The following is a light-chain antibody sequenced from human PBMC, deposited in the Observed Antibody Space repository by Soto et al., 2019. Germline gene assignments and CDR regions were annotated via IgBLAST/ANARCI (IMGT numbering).Light chain of an antibody. CDR2: GAS. CDR1: QSVSSSY. CDR3: QQYNNWPRT. J-gene: IGKJ1*01. Sequence: EIVLTQSPGTLSLSPGERATLSCRASQSVSSSYLAWYQQKPGQAPRLLIYGASSRATGIPDRFSGSGSGTDFTLTISSLQSEDSAVYYCQQYNNWPRTFGQGTKVEIK. V-gene: IGKV3-20*01.